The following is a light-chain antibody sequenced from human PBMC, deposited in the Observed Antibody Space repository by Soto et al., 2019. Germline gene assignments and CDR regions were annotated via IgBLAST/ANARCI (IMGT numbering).Light chain of an antibody. CDR3: QHYNSYSEA. Sequence: DIQMTQSTSTLSRTDRASVTITCRASQTISSWLAWYQQKPGKAPKLLIYKASTLKSGVPSRFSGSGSGTEFTLTISSLQPDDFATYYCQHYNSYSEAFGQGTKVDIK. V-gene: IGKV1-5*03. J-gene: IGKJ1*01. CDR2: KAS. CDR1: QTISSW.